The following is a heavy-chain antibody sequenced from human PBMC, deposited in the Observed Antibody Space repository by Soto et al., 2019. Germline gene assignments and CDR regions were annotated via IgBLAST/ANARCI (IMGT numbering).Heavy chain of an antibody. V-gene: IGHV4-34*01. CDR3: ARLCNPGGSYRYTPFYY. CDR1: GGSFSGYY. CDR2: INHSGST. Sequence: SETLSLTCAVYGGSFSGYYWSWIRQPPGKGLEWIGEINHSGSTNYNPSLKSRVTISVDTSKNQFSLKLSSVTAADTAVYYCARLCNPGGSYRYTPFYYWGQGTLVTVSS. J-gene: IGHJ4*02. D-gene: IGHD3-16*02.